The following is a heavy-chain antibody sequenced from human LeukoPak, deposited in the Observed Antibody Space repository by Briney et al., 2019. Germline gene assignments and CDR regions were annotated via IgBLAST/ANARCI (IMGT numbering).Heavy chain of an antibody. Sequence: ASVKVSCKASGYTFTSYDINWVRQATGQGLEWMGWMNPNSGNTGYAQKFQGRVTITRNTSISTAYMELSSLRSEDTAVYYCAGDGEDGYNGDAFDIWGQGTMVTVSS. J-gene: IGHJ3*02. V-gene: IGHV1-8*01. CDR1: GYTFTSYD. D-gene: IGHD5-24*01. CDR3: AGDGEDGYNGDAFDI. CDR2: MNPNSGNT.